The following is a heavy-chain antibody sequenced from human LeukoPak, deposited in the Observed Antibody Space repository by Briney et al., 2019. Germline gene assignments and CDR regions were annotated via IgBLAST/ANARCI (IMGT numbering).Heavy chain of an antibody. CDR1: GLTFSTYA. CDR3: AALRRGKYGMDV. V-gene: IGHV3-21*01. D-gene: IGHD3-16*01. CDR2: ISSSSSYI. J-gene: IGHJ6*02. Sequence: GGSLRLSCAASGLTFSTYAMSWVRQAPGKGLEWVSSISSSSSYIYYADSVKGRFTISRDNAKNSLYLQMNSLRAEDTAVYYCAALRRGKYGMDVWGQGTTVTVSS.